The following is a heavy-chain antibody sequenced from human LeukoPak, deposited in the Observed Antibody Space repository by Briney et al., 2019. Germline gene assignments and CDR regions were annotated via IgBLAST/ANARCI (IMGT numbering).Heavy chain of an antibody. J-gene: IGHJ4*02. V-gene: IGHV4-39*01. Sequence: SETLSLTCTVSGGSISSSSYYWGWIRQPPGKGLEWIGSIYYSGSTYYNPSLKSRVTISVDTSKNQFSLKLSSVTAADTAMYYCAKHSGRQGYYFDYWGQGTLVTVSS. CDR1: GGSISSSSYY. CDR2: IYYSGST. D-gene: IGHD6-19*01. CDR3: AKHSGRQGYYFDY.